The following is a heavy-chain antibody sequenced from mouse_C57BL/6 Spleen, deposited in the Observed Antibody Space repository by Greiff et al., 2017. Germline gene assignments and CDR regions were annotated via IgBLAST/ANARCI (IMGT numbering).Heavy chain of an antibody. J-gene: IGHJ2*01. D-gene: IGHD2-13*01. Sequence: QVQLKQPGAELVKPGASVKLSCKASGYTFTSYWMQWVKQRPGQGLEWIGEIDPSDSYTNYNQKFKGKATLTVDTSSSTAYMQLSSLTSEDSAVYYCARAGGDRGYFDYWGQGTTLTVSS. V-gene: IGHV1-50*01. CDR1: GYTFTSYW. CDR3: ARAGGDRGYFDY. CDR2: IDPSDSYT.